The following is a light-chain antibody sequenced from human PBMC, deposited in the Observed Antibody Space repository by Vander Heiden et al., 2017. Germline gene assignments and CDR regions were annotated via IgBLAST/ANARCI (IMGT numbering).Light chain of an antibody. Sequence: QSVLTQPPSASGTLGQRVTISCSGSSSNIGSNTVNWYQQLPGTAPKLLIYSNNQRPSGVPDRFSGSKSGTSDSLAISGLQSEDEADYYCAAWDDSLFWVFGGGTKLTVL. CDR1: SSNIGSNT. V-gene: IGLV1-44*01. J-gene: IGLJ3*02. CDR2: SNN. CDR3: AAWDDSLFWV.